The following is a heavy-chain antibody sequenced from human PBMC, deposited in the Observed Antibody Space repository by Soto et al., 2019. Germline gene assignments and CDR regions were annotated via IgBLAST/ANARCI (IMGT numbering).Heavy chain of an antibody. Sequence: SETLSLTCTVSGGSVSSGSYYWSWIRQPPGKGLEWIGYIYYSGSTNYNPSLKSRVTISVDTSKNQFSLKLSSVTAADTAVYYCARTITMVRGVMIYFDYWGQGTLVTVSS. CDR2: IYYSGST. CDR3: ARTITMVRGVMIYFDY. V-gene: IGHV4-61*01. D-gene: IGHD3-10*01. J-gene: IGHJ4*02. CDR1: GGSVSSGSYY.